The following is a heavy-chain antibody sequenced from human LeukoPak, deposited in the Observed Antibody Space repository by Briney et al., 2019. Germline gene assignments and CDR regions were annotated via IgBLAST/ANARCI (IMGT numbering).Heavy chain of an antibody. Sequence: GGSLRLSCAASGFTFSSYSMNWVRQARGKGVEWVSGITNSGEKTYYADSEKGRFTISRDNSNNTLFLEMNSLRVEDTAVYYCAKGRGFRVWDPWDNWGQGTLITVSS. D-gene: IGHD3-16*01. J-gene: IGHJ4*02. CDR2: ITNSGEKT. CDR1: GFTFSSYS. CDR3: AKGRGFRVWDPWDN. V-gene: IGHV3-23*01.